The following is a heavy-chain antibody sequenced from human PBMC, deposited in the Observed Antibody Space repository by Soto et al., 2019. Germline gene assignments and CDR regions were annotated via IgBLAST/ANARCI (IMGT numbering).Heavy chain of an antibody. J-gene: IGHJ6*02. Sequence: PGGSLRLSCVASGLTFSRYCMSWVRQAPGRGLEWVANIKQDGSEKYYVDSVKGRFTVSRDNAKNLLYVQMNSLRAEDTAVYYCAKSKERPAAGLDYYYYGMDVWGQGTTVTVSS. V-gene: IGHV3-7*01. D-gene: IGHD6-13*01. CDR3: AKSKERPAAGLDYYYYGMDV. CDR1: GLTFSRYC. CDR2: IKQDGSEK.